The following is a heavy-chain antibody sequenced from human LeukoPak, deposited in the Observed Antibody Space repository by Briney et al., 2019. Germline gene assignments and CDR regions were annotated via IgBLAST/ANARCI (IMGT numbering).Heavy chain of an antibody. CDR3: ASRGGGSFDY. Sequence: GESLKISCQGSGYIFTSYWIGWVRQLPGEGLEWMGIIYPGDSDTSYSPSFQGQVTISADKSISTAYLQWSSLNASGPAMYYCASRGGGSFDYWGQGTLVTVSS. V-gene: IGHV5-51*01. CDR2: IYPGDSDT. J-gene: IGHJ4*02. CDR1: GYIFTSYW. D-gene: IGHD1-26*01.